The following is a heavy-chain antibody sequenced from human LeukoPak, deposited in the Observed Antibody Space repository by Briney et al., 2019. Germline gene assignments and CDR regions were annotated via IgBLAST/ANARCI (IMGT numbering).Heavy chain of an antibody. CDR2: INHSGST. Sequence: PSETLSLTCAVYGGSFSGYNWSWIRQPPGKGLEWIGEINHSGSTNYNPSLKSRVTISVDTSKNQFSLKLSSVTAADTAVYYCARRGGSEISIDYWGQGTLVTVSS. V-gene: IGHV4-34*01. CDR1: GGSFSGYN. CDR3: ARRGGSEISIDY. J-gene: IGHJ4*02. D-gene: IGHD3-16*01.